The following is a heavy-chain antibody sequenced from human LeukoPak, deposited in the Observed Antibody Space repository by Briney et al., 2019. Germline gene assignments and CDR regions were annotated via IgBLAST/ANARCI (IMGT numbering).Heavy chain of an antibody. J-gene: IGHJ4*02. CDR1: GYTFTGYY. D-gene: IGHD1-26*01. Sequence: GASVKVSCKASGYTFTGYYMHWVRQAPGQGLEWMGWMNPNSGNTGYAQKFQGRVTITRNTSISTAYMELSSLRSEDTAVYYCARVMTRGAKAPYLGYWGQGTLVTVSS. CDR3: ARVMTRGAKAPYLGY. V-gene: IGHV1-8*03. CDR2: MNPNSGNT.